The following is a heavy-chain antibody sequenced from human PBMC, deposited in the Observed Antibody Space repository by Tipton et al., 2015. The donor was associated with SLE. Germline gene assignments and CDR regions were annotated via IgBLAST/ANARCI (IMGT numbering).Heavy chain of an antibody. CDR3: ARGGLGSDLRGSIYFGS. Sequence: TLSLTCAVFGGSFSTYHWSWIRQPPGRGLEWLGSVYSIGSTNYNPSLKSRVTMSVDTSMNQFSLELSSVTAADTAVYYCARGGLGSDLRGSIYFGSWGQGTLVTVSS. CDR1: GGSFSTYH. V-gene: IGHV4-4*08. D-gene: IGHD7-27*01. J-gene: IGHJ4*02. CDR2: VYSIGST.